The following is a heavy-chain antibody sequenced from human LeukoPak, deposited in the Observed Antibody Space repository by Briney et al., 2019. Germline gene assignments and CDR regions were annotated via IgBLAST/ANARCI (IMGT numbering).Heavy chain of an antibody. CDR1: GFTFSSYE. CDR3: ARVPGLGYYGMDV. D-gene: IGHD1-14*01. J-gene: IGHJ6*02. V-gene: IGHV3-48*03. Sequence: PGGSLRLSCAASGFTFSSYEMNWVRQAPGKGLEWVSYISSSGSTIYYADSVKGRFTISRDNAKNSLYLQMSSLRGDDTAVYYCARVPGLGYYGMDVWGQGTTVTVSS. CDR2: ISSSGSTI.